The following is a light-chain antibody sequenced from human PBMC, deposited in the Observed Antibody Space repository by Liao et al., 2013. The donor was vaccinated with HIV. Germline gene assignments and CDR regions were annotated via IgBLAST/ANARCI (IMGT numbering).Light chain of an antibody. CDR2: EDS. CDR1: KLEDKY. CDR3: QAWDMTTYFV. J-gene: IGLJ1*01. Sequence: SYELTQPPSVSVSPGQPASITCSGDKLEDKYISWYQQKPGQSPLLVIYEDSKRPSDIPERFSGSKFGNTATLSISGTQTMDETDYFCQAWDMTTYFVFGTGTRVTVL. V-gene: IGLV3-1*01.